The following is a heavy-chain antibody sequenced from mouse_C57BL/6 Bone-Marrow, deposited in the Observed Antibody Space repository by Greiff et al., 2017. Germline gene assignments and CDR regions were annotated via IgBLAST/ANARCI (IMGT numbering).Heavy chain of an antibody. CDR1: GYTFTEYT. CDR2: FYPGSGSI. V-gene: IGHV1-62-2*01. Sequence: QVQLKESGAELVKPGASVKLSCKASGYTFTEYTIHWVKQRSGQGLEWIGWFYPGSGSIKYNEKFKDKATLTADKSSSTVYMELSRLTSEDSAVYFCARHEVRYYYGSSPYYFDYWGQGTTLTVSS. CDR3: ARHEVRYYYGSSPYYFDY. D-gene: IGHD1-1*01. J-gene: IGHJ2*01.